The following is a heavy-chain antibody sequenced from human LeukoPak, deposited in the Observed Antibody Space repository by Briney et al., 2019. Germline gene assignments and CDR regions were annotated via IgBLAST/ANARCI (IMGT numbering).Heavy chain of an antibody. CDR1: GGSISSYY. CDR3: ARDLDYASGVGAFDI. CDR2: ICYTGST. D-gene: IGHD3/OR15-3a*01. V-gene: IGHV4-59*01. Sequence: SETLSLTCTVSGGSISSYYWNWIRQPPGKGLEWIGFICYTGSTNYSPSLKSRVTISEETSKNQISLKLSSVTAADTAVYYCARDLDYASGVGAFDIWGQGTMVTVSS. J-gene: IGHJ3*02.